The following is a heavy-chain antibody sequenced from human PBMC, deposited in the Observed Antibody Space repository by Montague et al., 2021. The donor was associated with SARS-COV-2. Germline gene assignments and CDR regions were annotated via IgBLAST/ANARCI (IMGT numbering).Heavy chain of an antibody. CDR1: GGSIANGNNY. Sequence: SETLSLTCTVSGGSIANGNNYWGWVRQPPGKGLEWIGRVLSTGTPYDHPSLTARVTISLDTSKNQFSLKMYSVTAADTATYFCDSKTYSAKAGAYWGQGTLVTVSS. J-gene: IGHJ4*02. V-gene: IGHV4-39*07. CDR2: VLSTGTP. CDR3: DSKTYSAKAGAY. D-gene: IGHD2-15*01.